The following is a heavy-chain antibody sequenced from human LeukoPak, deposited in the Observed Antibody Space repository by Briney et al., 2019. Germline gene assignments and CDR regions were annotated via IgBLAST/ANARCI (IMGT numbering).Heavy chain of an antibody. CDR2: IYYSGST. CDR3: ARDRGSYSGYEWDYYYMDV. D-gene: IGHD5-12*01. CDR1: GGSISSYY. J-gene: IGHJ6*03. Sequence: SETLSLTCTVSGGSISSYYWSWIGQPPGKGLEWIGYIYYSGSTNYNPSLKSRVTISVDTSKNQFSLKLSSVTAADTAVYYCARDRGSYSGYEWDYYYMDVWGKGTTVTVSS. V-gene: IGHV4-59*12.